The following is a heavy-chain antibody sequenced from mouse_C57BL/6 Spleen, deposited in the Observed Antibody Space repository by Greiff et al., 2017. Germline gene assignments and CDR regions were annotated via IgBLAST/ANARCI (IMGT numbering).Heavy chain of an antibody. CDR2: IYPGSGST. V-gene: IGHV1-55*01. D-gene: IGHD2-4*01. CDR1: GYTFTSYW. Sequence: VQLQQPGAELVKPGASVKMSCKASGYTFTSYWITWVKQRPGQGLEWIGGIYPGSGSTNYNEKFKSKATLTVDTSSSTAYMQLSSLTSEDSAVYYCARRYDYDWYFDVWGTGTTVTVSS. CDR3: ARRYDYDWYFDV. J-gene: IGHJ1*03.